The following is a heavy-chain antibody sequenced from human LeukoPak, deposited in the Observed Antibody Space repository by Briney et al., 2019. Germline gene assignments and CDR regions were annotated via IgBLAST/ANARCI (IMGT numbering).Heavy chain of an antibody. V-gene: IGHV4-61*02. CDR2: IYTSGST. Sequence: SETLSLTCTVSGGSISSGSYYWSWIRQPAGKELEWIGRIYTSGSTNYNPSLKSRVTILVDTSKNQFSLKLSSVTAADTAVYYCARDRRTGTTFSFDYWGQGTLVTVSS. D-gene: IGHD1-7*01. J-gene: IGHJ4*02. CDR3: ARDRRTGTTFSFDY. CDR1: GGSISSGSYY.